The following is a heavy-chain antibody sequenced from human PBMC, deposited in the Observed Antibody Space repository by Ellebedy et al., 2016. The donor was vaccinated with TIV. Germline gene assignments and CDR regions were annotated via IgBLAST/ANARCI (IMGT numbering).Heavy chain of an antibody. Sequence: PGGSLRLSCAASGFTFSSYGMHWVRQAPGKGLEWVAVIWYDGTNKYYADSVKGRFTISRDNSKNRMYLQMNSLRAEDTAVYYCAGIAVAGPDAFDIWGQGTMVTVSS. CDR1: GFTFSSYG. J-gene: IGHJ3*02. CDR3: AGIAVAGPDAFDI. V-gene: IGHV3-33*01. D-gene: IGHD6-19*01. CDR2: IWYDGTNK.